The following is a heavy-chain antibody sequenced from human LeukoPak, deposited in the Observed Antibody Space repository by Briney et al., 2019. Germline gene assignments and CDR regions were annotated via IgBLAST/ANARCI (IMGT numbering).Heavy chain of an antibody. V-gene: IGHV3-33*01. Sequence: GGSLRLSCAVSGFIFSDYGFHWVRQAPGKGLEWVAVTRFDGSIKQYADSVKGRFTISRDDSKNTLYLQMNFLKSEDTAVYYCARWGGTRQYYFDYWGQGTLVTVSS. J-gene: IGHJ4*02. CDR1: GFIFSDYG. CDR2: TRFDGSIK. CDR3: ARWGGTRQYYFDY. D-gene: IGHD1-1*01.